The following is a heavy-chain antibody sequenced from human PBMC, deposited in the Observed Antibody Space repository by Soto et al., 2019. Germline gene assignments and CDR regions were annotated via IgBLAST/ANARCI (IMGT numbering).Heavy chain of an antibody. CDR1: GGTFSSYA. D-gene: IGHD6-13*01. V-gene: IGHV1-69*13. CDR3: ARLRFQYSSSWYDAFDI. J-gene: IGHJ3*02. Sequence: SVKVSCKASGGTFSSYAISWVRQAPGQGLEWMGGIIPIFGTANYAQKFQGRVTITADESTSTAYMELSSLRSEDTAVYYCARLRFQYSSSWYDAFDIWGQGTMVTVSS. CDR2: IIPIFGTA.